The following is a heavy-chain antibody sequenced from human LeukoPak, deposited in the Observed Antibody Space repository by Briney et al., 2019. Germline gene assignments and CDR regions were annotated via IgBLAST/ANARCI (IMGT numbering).Heavy chain of an antibody. Sequence: GGSLRLSCAASGFTISGYTMNWVRQAPGKGLEWVSGISGSGAGTYYADSVKGRFTISRDNSKNTLYLQMNSLRADDTAVYYCAKMVREFYTISYYFDYWGQGTLVTVSS. V-gene: IGHV3-23*01. J-gene: IGHJ4*02. CDR2: ISGSGAGT. CDR3: AKMVREFYTISYYFDY. CDR1: GFTISGYT. D-gene: IGHD2-8*01.